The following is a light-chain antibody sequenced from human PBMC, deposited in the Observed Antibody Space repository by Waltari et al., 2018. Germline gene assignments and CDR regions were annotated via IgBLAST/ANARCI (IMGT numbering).Light chain of an antibody. V-gene: IGLV2-8*01. CDR2: EVN. CDR1: SRDIGSSKY. Sequence: QSALTQPPSASGSPGQSATSSCTGTSRDIGSSKYVSWYQQHPPNAPNLRISEVNKRPSGVPDRFSGSKSGNTASLTVSGLQADDEADYYCSSYAGSSNLIFGGGTKLTVL. CDR3: SSYAGSSNLI. J-gene: IGLJ2*01.